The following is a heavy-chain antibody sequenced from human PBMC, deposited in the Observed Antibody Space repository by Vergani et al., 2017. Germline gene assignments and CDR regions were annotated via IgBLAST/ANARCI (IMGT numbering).Heavy chain of an antibody. V-gene: IGHV4-59*01. CDR2: IYYSGST. J-gene: IGHJ6*03. CDR3: ARGQGGYDYYYMDV. Sequence: QVQLQESGPGLVKPSETLSLTCTVSGGSISSYYWSWIRQPPGKGLEWIGYIYYSGSTNYNPSLKSRVTISVDTSKNQFSLKLSSVTAADTAVYYCARGQGGYDYYYMDVWGKGTTVTVSS. CDR1: GGSISSYY. D-gene: IGHD3-16*01.